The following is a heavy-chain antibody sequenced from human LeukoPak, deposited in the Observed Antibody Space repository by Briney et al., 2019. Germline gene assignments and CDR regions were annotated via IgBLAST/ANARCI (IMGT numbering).Heavy chain of an antibody. CDR2: ISYDGSNK. CDR3: AKESTIYGDSYFDY. Sequence: PGGSLRVSCAASGFTFSSYGMHWVRQAPGKGLEWVAVISYDGSNKYYADSVKDRFTISRDNSKNTLYLQMNSLRAEDTAVYYCAKESTIYGDSYFDYWGQGTLVTVSS. V-gene: IGHV3-30*18. J-gene: IGHJ4*02. CDR1: GFTFSSYG. D-gene: IGHD4-17*01.